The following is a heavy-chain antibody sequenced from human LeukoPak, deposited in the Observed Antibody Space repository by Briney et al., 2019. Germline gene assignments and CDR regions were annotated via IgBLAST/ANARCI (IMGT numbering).Heavy chain of an antibody. CDR1: GGSISNYY. D-gene: IGHD2-2*01. CDR3: ARDVVAAVGSFDY. V-gene: IGHV4-59*12. J-gene: IGHJ4*02. Sequence: PSETLSLTCTVSGGSISNYYWSWIRQPPGKGLEWIGYIYYSGSTKYNPSLKSRVTISVDTSKNQFSLRLSPVTAADTAVYYCARDVVAAVGSFDYWGQGTQVTVSS. CDR2: IYYSGST.